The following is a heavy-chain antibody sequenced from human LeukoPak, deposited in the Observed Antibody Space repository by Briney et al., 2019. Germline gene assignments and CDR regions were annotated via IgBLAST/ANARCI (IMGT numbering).Heavy chain of an antibody. CDR2: ITGSGDST. CDR1: GFIFSTYP. CDR3: ARGAYYYED. D-gene: IGHD3-22*01. Sequence: PGGSLRLSCAASGFIFSTYPMSWVRQAPGKGLEWVSAITGSGDSTFYADSMKGRCTISRDNAKNSLYLQMNSLRAEDTAVYYCARGAYYYEDWGQGTLVTVSS. V-gene: IGHV3-23*01. J-gene: IGHJ4*02.